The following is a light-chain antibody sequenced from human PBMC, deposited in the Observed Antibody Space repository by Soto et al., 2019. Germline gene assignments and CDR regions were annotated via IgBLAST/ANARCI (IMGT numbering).Light chain of an antibody. CDR3: QQSYSTTWT. Sequence: DIQMTQSPSSLSASVGDRVTISCRASQSISFYLNWYHQKPGNSHKVLIYAASNLQSGVPSRFSGIGSETDFTLTISSLQPEDFATYSCQQSYSTTWTFGQGTKVDI. CDR1: QSISFY. CDR2: AAS. J-gene: IGKJ1*01. V-gene: IGKV1-39*01.